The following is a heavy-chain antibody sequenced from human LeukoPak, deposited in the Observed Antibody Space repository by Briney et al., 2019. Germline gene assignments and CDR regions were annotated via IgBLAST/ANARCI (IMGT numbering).Heavy chain of an antibody. V-gene: IGHV4-4*07. Sequence: SETLSLTCTVSGGSISSYYWSWIRQPAGKGLEWIRRIYTSGSTNYNPSLKSRVTMSVDTSKNQFSLKLSSVTAADTAVYYCARDMGYYYDSSGYYDYWGQGTLVTVSS. CDR3: ARDMGYYYDSSGYYDY. D-gene: IGHD3-22*01. CDR1: GGSISSYY. J-gene: IGHJ4*02. CDR2: IYTSGST.